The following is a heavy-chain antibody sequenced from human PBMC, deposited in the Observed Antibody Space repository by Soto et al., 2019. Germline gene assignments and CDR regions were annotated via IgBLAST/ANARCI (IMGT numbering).Heavy chain of an antibody. CDR2: IYYSGST. J-gene: IGHJ5*02. D-gene: IGHD4-17*01. CDR1: GGSTSSYY. Sequence: SETLSLTCTVSGGSTSSYYWSWIRQPPGKGLEWIGYIYYSGSTNYNPSLKSRVTISVDTSKNQFSLKLSSVTAADTAVYYCARTLRYGDYVWFDPWGQGTLVTVSS. CDR3: ARTLRYGDYVWFDP. V-gene: IGHV4-59*01.